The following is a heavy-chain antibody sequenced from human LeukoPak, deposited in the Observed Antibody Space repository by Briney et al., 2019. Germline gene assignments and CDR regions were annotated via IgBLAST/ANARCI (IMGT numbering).Heavy chain of an antibody. J-gene: IGHJ6*03. V-gene: IGHV1-2*02. Sequence: ASVKVSCKASGYTFTGYYMHWVRQAPGQGLEWMGWINPNSGGTNYAQKFQGRVTMTRDTSISTAYMELSRLRSDDTAVYYCASGYPRYFDWSLGRDYYYMDVWGKGTTVTISS. CDR3: ASGYPRYFDWSLGRDYYYMDV. D-gene: IGHD3-9*01. CDR1: GYTFTGYY. CDR2: INPNSGGT.